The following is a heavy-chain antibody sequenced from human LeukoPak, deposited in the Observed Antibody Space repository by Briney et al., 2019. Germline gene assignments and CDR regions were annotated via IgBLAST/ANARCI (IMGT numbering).Heavy chain of an antibody. J-gene: IGHJ3*02. CDR1: GFTFSSYA. D-gene: IGHD3-9*01. Sequence: GGSLRLSCAASGFTFSSYAMSWLRQAPGKGLEWVSAISGSGGSTYYADSVKGRFTISRDNSKNTLYLQMNSLRAEDTAVYYCAKNRYYDILTGHDAFDIWGQGTMVTVSS. CDR3: AKNRYYDILTGHDAFDI. CDR2: ISGSGGST. V-gene: IGHV3-23*01.